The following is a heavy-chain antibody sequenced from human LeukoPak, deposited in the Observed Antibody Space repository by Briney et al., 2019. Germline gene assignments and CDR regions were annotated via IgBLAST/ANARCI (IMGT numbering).Heavy chain of an antibody. J-gene: IGHJ4*02. Sequence: GGSLSLSCKASGFTFSSYWMSWVRQAPGKGLEWVANIKQDGSEKYYVDSVKGRFTISRDNAKNSPYLQMNSLRAEDTAVYYCAKYGGFGYFDYWGQGTLVTVSS. D-gene: IGHD3-10*01. V-gene: IGHV3-7*03. CDR3: AKYGGFGYFDY. CDR1: GFTFSSYW. CDR2: IKQDGSEK.